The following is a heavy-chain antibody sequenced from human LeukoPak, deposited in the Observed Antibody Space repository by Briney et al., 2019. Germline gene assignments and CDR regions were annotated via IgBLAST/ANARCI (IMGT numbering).Heavy chain of an antibody. Sequence: SETLSLTCAVYGGSFSGYYWSWIRQPPGKGLEWIGYIYYSGSTNYNPSLKSRVTISVDTSKNQFSLKLSSVTAADTAVYYCAREYYGDVFDYWGQGTLVTVSS. J-gene: IGHJ4*02. CDR1: GGSFSGYY. CDR3: AREYYGDVFDY. CDR2: IYYSGST. D-gene: IGHD4-17*01. V-gene: IGHV4-59*01.